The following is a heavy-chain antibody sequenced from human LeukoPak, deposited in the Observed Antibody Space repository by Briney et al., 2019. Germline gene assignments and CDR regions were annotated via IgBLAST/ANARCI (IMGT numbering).Heavy chain of an antibody. CDR1: GGSISSSSYY. V-gene: IGHV4-39*07. CDR3: ARHGYSYGFYYYYYYMDV. Sequence: SETLTLTCTVSGGSISSSSYYWGWIRQPPGKGLEWIGNIYYSGSTYYNPSLKSRVTISVDTSKNQFSLQLSSVTAADTAVYYWARHGYSYGFYYYYYYMDVWGKGTTVTISS. CDR2: IYYSGST. J-gene: IGHJ6*03. D-gene: IGHD5-18*01.